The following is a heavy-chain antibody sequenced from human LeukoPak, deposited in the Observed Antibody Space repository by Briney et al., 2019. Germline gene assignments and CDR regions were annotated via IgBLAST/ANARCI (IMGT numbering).Heavy chain of an antibody. CDR2: INSGGSGT. D-gene: IGHD7-27*01. V-gene: IGHV3-74*01. CDR1: GYAFSSNW. Sequence: GGSLRLSCAASGYAFSSNWMHWVRQTPGKGLVWVSRINSGGSGTSYADSVEGRFTISRDNAKNTLYLQMNSLKGEDTAVYYCATSLGPLTEYWGQGTLVTVSS. J-gene: IGHJ4*02. CDR3: ATSLGPLTEY.